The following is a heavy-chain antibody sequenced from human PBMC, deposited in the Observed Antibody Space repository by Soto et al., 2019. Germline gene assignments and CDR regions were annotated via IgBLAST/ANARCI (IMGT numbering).Heavy chain of an antibody. CDR1: GYSISSGGYY. Sequence: PSETLSLTCTVSGYSISSGGYYYSWIRQHPGEGLEWIGYIYYSGNTYYSPSLKSRVTISVDTSKNQFSLKLSSVTAADTAVYYCARESRQYSRMNWFDPWGQGTLVTVSS. CDR2: IYYSGNT. J-gene: IGHJ5*02. CDR3: ARESRQYSRMNWFDP. D-gene: IGHD2-21*01. V-gene: IGHV4-31*03.